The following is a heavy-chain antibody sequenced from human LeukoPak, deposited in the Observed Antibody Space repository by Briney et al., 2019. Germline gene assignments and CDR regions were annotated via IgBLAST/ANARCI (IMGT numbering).Heavy chain of an antibody. Sequence: GASVKVSCKASGYTFISSGISWVRQAPGQGLEWMGWISGYNGDTNYVQKLQGRVTMTTDSSTSTAYMELSRLRSDDTAVYYCARGDCSSTSCYPVDYWGQGTLVTVSS. V-gene: IGHV1-18*01. CDR3: ARGDCSSTSCYPVDY. D-gene: IGHD2-2*01. CDR2: ISGYNGDT. J-gene: IGHJ4*02. CDR1: GYTFISSG.